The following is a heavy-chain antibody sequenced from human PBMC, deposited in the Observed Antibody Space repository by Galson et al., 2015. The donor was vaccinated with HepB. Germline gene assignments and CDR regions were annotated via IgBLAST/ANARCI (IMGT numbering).Heavy chain of an antibody. CDR1: GYTFTQYG. CDR3: ARVGMTYYYFDY. CDR2: ISGYNANT. D-gene: IGHD1-14*01. Sequence: SVKVSCKASGYTFTQYGISWVRQAPRHGLEWMGWISGYNANTNYAQNLQGRVTMTIDTSTTTVYMELRSLRSDDTAVYYCARVGMTYYYFDYWGQGTLVTVSS. J-gene: IGHJ4*02. V-gene: IGHV1-18*01.